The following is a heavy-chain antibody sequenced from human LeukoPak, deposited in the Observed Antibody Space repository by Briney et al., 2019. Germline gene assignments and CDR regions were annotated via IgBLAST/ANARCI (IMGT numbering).Heavy chain of an antibody. CDR3: ARGGYCSSTSCSGWFDP. CDR1: GGSISSGGYH. J-gene: IGHJ5*02. Sequence: SETLSLTCTVSGGSISSGGYHWSWIRQHPGKGLEWIGYIYHSGSTYYNPSLKSRVTISVDRSKNQFSLRLSSVTAADTAVYYCARGGYCSSTSCSGWFDPWGQGTLVTVSS. CDR2: IYHSGST. D-gene: IGHD2-2*01. V-gene: IGHV4-30-2*01.